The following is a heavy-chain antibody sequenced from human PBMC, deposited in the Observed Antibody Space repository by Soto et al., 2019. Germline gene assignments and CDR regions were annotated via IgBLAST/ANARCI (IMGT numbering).Heavy chain of an antibody. V-gene: IGHV4-61*05. CDR3: ARYDLDHYDQFDL. CDR1: GGSMGSGGYY. CDR2: IYYSGTT. D-gene: IGHD3-16*01. J-gene: IGHJ5*01. Sequence: SETLSLTCTVSGGSMGSGGYYGSWIRQPPGKGLEWIGYIYYSGTTNYNPFLKSRVTLSIDKSKNQFSLKLNSVTAADTAVYYCARYDLDHYDQFDLWGQGTLVTVSS.